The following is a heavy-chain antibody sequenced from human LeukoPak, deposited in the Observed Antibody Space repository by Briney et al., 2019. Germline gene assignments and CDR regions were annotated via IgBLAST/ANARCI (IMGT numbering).Heavy chain of an antibody. CDR3: AKDRCSNGIGCYYYYMDV. CDR1: GFTFSSYA. CDR2: IQYDGSNE. Sequence: GGSLRLSCAASGFTFSSYAVHWVRQAPGKGLEWVAYIQYDGSNEQYADSVKGRFSISRDSSKNILYLQMNSLRAEDTAVYYCAKDRCSNGIGCYYYYMDVWGKGTTVTISS. J-gene: IGHJ6*03. D-gene: IGHD2-8*01. V-gene: IGHV3-30*04.